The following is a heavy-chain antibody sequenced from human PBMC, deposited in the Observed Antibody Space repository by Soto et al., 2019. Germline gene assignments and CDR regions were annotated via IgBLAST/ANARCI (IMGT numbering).Heavy chain of an antibody. CDR1: GYTFTSYA. CDR2: INAGNGNT. D-gene: IGHD6-13*01. J-gene: IGHJ4*02. V-gene: IGHV1-3*01. CDR3: ARDWGGYSSSWSNIDY. Sequence: QVQLVQSGAEVKKPGASVKVSCKASGYTFTSYAIHWVRQAPGQRLEWMGWINAGNGNTKYSQKFQGRVTITRDTSASTAYMELSSLRSEDTAVYYCARDWGGYSSSWSNIDYWGQGTLVTVSS.